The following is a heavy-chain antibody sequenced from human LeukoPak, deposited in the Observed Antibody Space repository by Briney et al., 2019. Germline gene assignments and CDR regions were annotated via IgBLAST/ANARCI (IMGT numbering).Heavy chain of an antibody. J-gene: IGHJ4*02. CDR2: INSDGSST. Sequence: GGSLRLSCAASGFTFSSYWMHWVRQAPGKGLVWVSRINSDGSSTTYADSVKGRFTISRDNAKNSLYLQMNSLRAEDTAVYFCARQQQQLWYDWGQGTLVTVSS. CDR1: GFTFSSYW. CDR3: ARQQQQLWYD. D-gene: IGHD5-18*01. V-gene: IGHV3-74*01.